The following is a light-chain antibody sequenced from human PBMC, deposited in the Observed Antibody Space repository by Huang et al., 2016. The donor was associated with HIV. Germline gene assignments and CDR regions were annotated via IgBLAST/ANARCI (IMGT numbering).Light chain of an antibody. Sequence: EIVLAQSPVPLSLSPGERATLACRASQSVSVYLAGYQQKAGQPPRLLIYNASNRATGIPARFSGSGSGTDFTLTISSLEPEDFAVYYCQQRSDWPPTFGRGTKVEIK. V-gene: IGKV3-11*01. CDR3: QQRSDWPPT. J-gene: IGKJ1*01. CDR1: QSVSVY. CDR2: NAS.